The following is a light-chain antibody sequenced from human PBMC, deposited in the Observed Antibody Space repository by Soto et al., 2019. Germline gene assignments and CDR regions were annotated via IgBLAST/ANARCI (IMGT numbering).Light chain of an antibody. CDR1: NSDVGGYNY. CDR2: DVS. Sequence: SVVTQPAPAFGSPWQPHAISLTRANSDVGGYNYVSWYQQHPGKAPKLMVYDVSNRPSGVSNRFSGSKSGNTASLTISGLQDEDEADYYCSSYTSSSTYVFGTGTKVTVL. V-gene: IGLV2-14*01. CDR3: SSYTSSSTYV. J-gene: IGLJ1*01.